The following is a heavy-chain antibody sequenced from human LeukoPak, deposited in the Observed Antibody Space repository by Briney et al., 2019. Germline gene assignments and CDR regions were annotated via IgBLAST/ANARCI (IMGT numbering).Heavy chain of an antibody. J-gene: IGHJ4*02. CDR3: AREMGSVYFDY. D-gene: IGHD3-10*01. CDR1: GFTFSSYG. Sequence: GGSLRLSCAASGFTFSSYGTHWVRQAPGKGLEWVAVISYNGHNKYSADSVKGRFTISRDNSKNTVYLQINSLRAEDTAVYYCAREMGSVYFDYWGQGTLVTVSS. V-gene: IGHV3-30*03. CDR2: ISYNGHNK.